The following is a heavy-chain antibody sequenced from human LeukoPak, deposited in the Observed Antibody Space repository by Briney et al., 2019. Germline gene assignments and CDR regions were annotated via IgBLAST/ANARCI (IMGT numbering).Heavy chain of an antibody. Sequence: ASVKVSCKASGYTFTSYDINWVRQATGQGLEWMGWMNPNSGNTGYAQKFQGRVTMTRDTSTSTVYMELSSLRSEDTAVYYCARDPPSNYGSGSYYPSYYFDYWGQGTLVTVSS. V-gene: IGHV1-8*01. CDR2: MNPNSGNT. D-gene: IGHD3-10*01. CDR3: ARDPPSNYGSGSYYPSYYFDY. J-gene: IGHJ4*02. CDR1: GYTFTSYD.